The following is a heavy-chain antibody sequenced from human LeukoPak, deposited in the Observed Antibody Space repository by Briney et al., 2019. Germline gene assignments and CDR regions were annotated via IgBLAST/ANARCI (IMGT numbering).Heavy chain of an antibody. CDR3: ARVPGSGWFNSDY. CDR2: IIPIFGTA. CDR1: GGTFSGYA. Sequence: GASVKVSCKASGGTFSGYAISWVRQAPGQGLEWMGGIIPIFGTANYAQKFQGRVTITADESTSTAYMELSSLRSEDTAVYYCARVPGSGWFNSDYWGQGTLVTVSS. V-gene: IGHV1-69*01. D-gene: IGHD6-19*01. J-gene: IGHJ4*02.